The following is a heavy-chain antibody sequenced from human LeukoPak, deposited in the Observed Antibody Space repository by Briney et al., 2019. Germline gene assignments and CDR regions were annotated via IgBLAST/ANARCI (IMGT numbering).Heavy chain of an antibody. CDR2: IVVGSGNT. J-gene: IGHJ6*02. D-gene: IGHD2/OR15-2a*01. CDR1: GFTFTSSA. CDR3: AAISSYHYYYGMDV. Sequence: SLKVSCKASGFTFTSSAVQWVRQARGQRLEWIGWIVVGSGNTNYAQKFQERVTITRDMSTSTAYMELSSLRSEDTAVYYCAAISSYHYYYGMDVWGQGTTVTVSS. V-gene: IGHV1-58*01.